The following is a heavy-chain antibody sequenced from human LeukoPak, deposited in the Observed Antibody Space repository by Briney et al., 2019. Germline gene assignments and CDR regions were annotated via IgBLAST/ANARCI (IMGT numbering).Heavy chain of an antibody. V-gene: IGHV3-74*03. Sequence: GGSLRLSCVASGFTFRNYWMHWVRQVPGKGLVWVSQVDNDGNSATYADSVKGRFTISRDNAKNTVYLQMDSLRAEDTAVYYCARGEGWYCSSSTCYTHWFDPWGQGTLVTVSS. CDR2: VDNDGNSA. CDR3: ARGEGWYCSSSTCYTHWFDP. CDR1: GFTFRNYW. D-gene: IGHD2-2*02. J-gene: IGHJ5*02.